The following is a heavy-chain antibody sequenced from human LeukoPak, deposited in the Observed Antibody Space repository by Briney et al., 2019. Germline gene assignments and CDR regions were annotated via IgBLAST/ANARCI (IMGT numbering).Heavy chain of an antibody. Sequence: GGSLRLSCAASGFTSSGSAMHWVRQASGKGLEWVGRIRSKANSYATAYAASVKGRFTISRDDSKNTAYLQMNSLKTEDTAVYYCTEYCSGGSCYERWGQGTLVTVSS. V-gene: IGHV3-73*01. J-gene: IGHJ4*02. CDR2: IRSKANSYAT. CDR1: GFTSSGSA. CDR3: TEYCSGGSCYER. D-gene: IGHD2-15*01.